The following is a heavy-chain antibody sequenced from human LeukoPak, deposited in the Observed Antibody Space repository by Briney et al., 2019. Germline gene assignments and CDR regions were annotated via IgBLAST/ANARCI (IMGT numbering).Heavy chain of an antibody. D-gene: IGHD3-10*01. V-gene: IGHV4-59*08. Sequence: PSETLSLTCTVSGGSISSYYWSWIRQPPGKGLEWIGYIYYSGSTNYNPSLKSRVTISVDTSKNQFSLKLSSVTAADTAVYYCARHRSSVPGSDAFDIWGQGTMVTVSS. J-gene: IGHJ3*02. CDR1: GGSISSYY. CDR3: ARHRSSVPGSDAFDI. CDR2: IYYSGST.